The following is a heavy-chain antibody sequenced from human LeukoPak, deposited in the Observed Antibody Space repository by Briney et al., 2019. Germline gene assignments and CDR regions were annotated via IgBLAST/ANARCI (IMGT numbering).Heavy chain of an antibody. J-gene: IGHJ1*01. CDR2: ISSSSSTI. V-gene: IGHV3-48*01. D-gene: IGHD3-22*01. Sequence: GGSLRLSCAASGFTFSNFEINWVRQAPGKGLEWVSYISSSSSTIYYADSVKGRFTISRDNAKNSLYLQMNSLRAEDTAVYYCARGPRGYDSSGYPEFFQHWGQGTLVTVSS. CDR1: GFTFSNFE. CDR3: ARGPRGYDSSGYPEFFQH.